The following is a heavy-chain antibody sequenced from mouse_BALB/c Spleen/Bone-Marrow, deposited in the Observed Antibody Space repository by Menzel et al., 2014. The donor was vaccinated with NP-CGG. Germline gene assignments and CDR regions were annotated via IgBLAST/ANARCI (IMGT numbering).Heavy chain of an antibody. V-gene: IGHV1-4*01. Sequence: QVQLQQSGAELARPGASVQMSCKASGSTFTNYTMHWIKQRPGQGLEWIGYINPSSGYTNYNQKFKVKAALTADKSSSTDNMQQSSLTSEASADYYSARGHYGSSYSAVDYWGQGTSVTVSS. D-gene: IGHD1-1*01. CDR2: INPSSGYT. CDR1: GSTFTNYT. CDR3: ARGHYGSSYSAVDY. J-gene: IGHJ4*01.